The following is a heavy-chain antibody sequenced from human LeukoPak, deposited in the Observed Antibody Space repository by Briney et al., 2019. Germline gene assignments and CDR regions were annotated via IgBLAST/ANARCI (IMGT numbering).Heavy chain of an antibody. V-gene: IGHV4-39*02. CDR1: GESISLRSYY. J-gene: IGHJ4*02. CDR3: ARGFFPEDPGGNPGFDY. Sequence: SETLSLTCTVSGESISLRSYYWGWVHQPPGKGLEWIGEISYNGKTNYNPSLKTRVSISADTSKNHLSLRLTSVTATDTAVYFYARGFFPEDPGGNPGFDYWGQGILVSVSS. CDR2: ISYNGKT. D-gene: IGHD4-23*01.